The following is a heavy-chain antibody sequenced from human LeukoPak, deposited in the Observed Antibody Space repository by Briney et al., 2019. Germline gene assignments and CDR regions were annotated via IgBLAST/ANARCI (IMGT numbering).Heavy chain of an antibody. J-gene: IGHJ4*02. D-gene: IGHD3-22*01. CDR1: GGSISSGGYS. V-gene: IGHV4-34*01. CDR2: INHSGST. CDR3: ARGPYYYDSSGYHY. Sequence: SETLSLTCAVSGGSISSGGYSWSWIRQPPGKGLEWIGEINHSGSTNYNPSLKSRVTISVDTSKNQFSLKLSSVTAADTAVYYCARGPYYYDSSGYHYWGQGTLVTVSS.